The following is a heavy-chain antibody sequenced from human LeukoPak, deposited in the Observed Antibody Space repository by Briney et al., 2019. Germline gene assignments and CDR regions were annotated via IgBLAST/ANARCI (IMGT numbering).Heavy chain of an antibody. CDR2: IYYSGTT. Sequence: PSETLSPTCTVSGGSISSSDYYWGWIRQPPGKGLEWIASIYYSGTTHYNPSHQSRVTMSVDTSKNQFSLKLSSVTAADTAVYYCARDTEGYFDYWGQGTLVTVSS. J-gene: IGHJ4*02. V-gene: IGHV4-39*02. CDR1: GGSISSSDYY. CDR3: ARDTEGYFDY.